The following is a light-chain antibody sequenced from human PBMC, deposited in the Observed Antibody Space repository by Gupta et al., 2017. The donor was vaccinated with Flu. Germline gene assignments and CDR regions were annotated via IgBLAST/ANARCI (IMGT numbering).Light chain of an antibody. CDR2: GAS. V-gene: IGKV3-15*01. J-gene: IGKJ2*03. Sequence: EIVLTQSPATLSVSPGERATLSCRASQSVSSSLAWYQQKPGQTPRLLIYGASTRATGIPARFSGSGSGTDFTLTISSLQSEDFAVYYCQHYNNWPPYSFGQGTKLEIK. CDR3: QHYNNWPPYS. CDR1: QSVSSS.